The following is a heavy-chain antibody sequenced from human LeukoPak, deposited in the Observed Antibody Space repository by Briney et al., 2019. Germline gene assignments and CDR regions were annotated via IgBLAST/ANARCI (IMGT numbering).Heavy chain of an antibody. J-gene: IGHJ3*02. CDR2: TYSGAST. CDR3: ARFTFGGVIVDAFDI. CDR1: GFTVSSNY. V-gene: IGHV3-53*01. D-gene: IGHD3-16*02. Sequence: PGGSLRLSCAASGFTVSSNYMSWVRQAPGKGLEWVSVTYSGASTYYADSVKGRFTIPRDNSKNTLYLQMNSLRAEDTAVYFCARFTFGGVIVDAFDIWGQGTMVIVSS.